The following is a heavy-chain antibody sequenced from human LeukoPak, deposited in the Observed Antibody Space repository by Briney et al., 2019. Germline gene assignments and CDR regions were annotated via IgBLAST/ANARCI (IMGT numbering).Heavy chain of an antibody. Sequence: AASVKVSCKASGYTFTSYGISWVRQAPGQGLEWMGGFDPEDGETIYAQKFQGRVTMTEDTSTDTAYMELSSLRSEDTAVYYCATSVRYYYDSSGTIDAFDIWGQGTMVTVSS. D-gene: IGHD3-22*01. J-gene: IGHJ3*02. CDR3: ATSVRYYYDSSGTIDAFDI. CDR2: FDPEDGET. CDR1: GYTFTSYG. V-gene: IGHV1-24*01.